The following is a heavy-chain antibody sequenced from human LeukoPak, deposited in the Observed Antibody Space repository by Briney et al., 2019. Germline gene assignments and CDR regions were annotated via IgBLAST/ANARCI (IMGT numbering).Heavy chain of an antibody. CDR3: ARDHTRGYYDSSGYKDY. J-gene: IGHJ4*02. V-gene: IGHV4-38-2*02. CDR2: LYHRGNT. D-gene: IGHD3-22*01. CDR1: GYTLSSAYY. Sequence: SETLSLTCTVSGYTLSSAYYWGWIRQPPGRGLEWLGTLYHRGNTYYNPSLKSRVTISVDTSKNQFSLKLSSVTAADTAVYYCARDHTRGYYDSSGYKDYWGQGTLVTVSS.